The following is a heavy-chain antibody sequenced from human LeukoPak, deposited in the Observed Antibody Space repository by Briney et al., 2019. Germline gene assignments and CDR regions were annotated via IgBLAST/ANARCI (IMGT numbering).Heavy chain of an antibody. J-gene: IGHJ6*03. CDR3: AALRPPLNSYGYYYYYYMDV. V-gene: IGHV1-58*02. Sequence: SVKVSCKASGFTFTSSAMQWVRQARGQRLEWIGRIVVGSGNTNYAQKFQERVTITRDMSTSTAYMELSSLRSEDTAVYYCAALRPPLNSYGYYYYYYMDVWGKGTTVTVSS. CDR1: GFTFTSSA. D-gene: IGHD5-18*01. CDR2: IVVGSGNT.